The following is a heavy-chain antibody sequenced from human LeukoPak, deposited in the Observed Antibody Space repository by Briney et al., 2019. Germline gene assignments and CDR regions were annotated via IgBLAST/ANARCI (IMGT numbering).Heavy chain of an antibody. J-gene: IGHJ4*02. D-gene: IGHD1-26*01. Sequence: SETLSLTCAVYGGSFSGYYWSWIRQPPGKGLEWIGEINHSGSTNYNPSLKSRVTISVDTSKNQFSLKLSSVTAADTAVYYCARVRWSCGPNTVFDYWGQGTLVTVSS. CDR1: GGSFSGYY. V-gene: IGHV4-34*01. CDR3: ARVRWSCGPNTVFDY. CDR2: INHSGST.